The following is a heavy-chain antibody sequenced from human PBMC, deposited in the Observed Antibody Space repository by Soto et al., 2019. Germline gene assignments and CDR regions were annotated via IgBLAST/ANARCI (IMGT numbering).Heavy chain of an antibody. CDR1: GGSVSSGNYY. Sequence: SETLSLTCTVSGGSVSSGNYYWSWIRQPPGKRLEWIGYIYYSGSTTYNPSLKSRVTISVDTSKNQFSLELNSVTAADTAVYYCATRTSSTLDYWGHGTLVTVSS. D-gene: IGHD2-2*01. CDR3: ATRTSSTLDY. J-gene: IGHJ4*01. V-gene: IGHV4-61*01. CDR2: IYYSGST.